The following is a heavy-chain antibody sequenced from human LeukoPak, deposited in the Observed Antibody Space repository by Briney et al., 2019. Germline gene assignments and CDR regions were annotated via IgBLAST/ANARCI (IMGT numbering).Heavy chain of an antibody. CDR1: GFTVSSNY. J-gene: IGHJ2*01. Sequence: GSLRLSCAASGFTVSSNYMDWVRQPPGKGLEWIGSIYYSGSTYFNPSLKSRVTISVDTSKNQFSLKLSSVTAADTAVYYCARDRGDYVSSPYWYFDLWGRGTLVTVSS. D-gene: IGHD4-17*01. V-gene: IGHV4-39*07. CDR3: ARDRGDYVSSPYWYFDL. CDR2: IYYSGST.